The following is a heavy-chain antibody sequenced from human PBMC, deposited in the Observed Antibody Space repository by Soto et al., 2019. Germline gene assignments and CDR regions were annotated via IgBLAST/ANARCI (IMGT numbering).Heavy chain of an antibody. D-gene: IGHD1-26*01. CDR3: ARAGGLLVDY. V-gene: IGHV3-30-3*01. J-gene: IGHJ4*02. CDR1: GFMFSSYA. CDR2: KTYDGSNK. Sequence: QVQLVESGGGVVQPGRSLRLSCAASGFMFSSYAMHWVRQAPGKGLEWVAVKTYDGSNKYYEDSVKGRFTISRDNSKNTLYLQMNSLRAEDTAVYYCARAGGLLVDYWGQGTLVTVSS.